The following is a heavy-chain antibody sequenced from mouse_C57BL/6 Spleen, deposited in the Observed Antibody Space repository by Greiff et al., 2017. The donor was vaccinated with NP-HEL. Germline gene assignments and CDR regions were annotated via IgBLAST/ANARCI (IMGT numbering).Heavy chain of an antibody. CDR2: IDPSDSYT. V-gene: IGHV1-50*01. J-gene: IGHJ2*01. D-gene: IGHD1-1*01. CDR3: ARPSYYYGSSYDY. CDR1: GYTFTSYW. Sequence: QVQLQQPGAELVKPGASVKLSCKASGYTFTSYWMQWVKQRPGQGLEWIGEIDPSDSYTNYNQKFKGKATLTVDTSSSTAYMQLSSLTSEDSAVYYCARPSYYYGSSYDYWGQGTTLTVSS.